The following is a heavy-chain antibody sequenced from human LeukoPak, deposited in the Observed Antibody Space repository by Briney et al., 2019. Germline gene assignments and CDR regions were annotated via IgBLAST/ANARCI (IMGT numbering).Heavy chain of an antibody. J-gene: IGHJ5*02. Sequence: GGSLRLSCAASGFTFSSYAMHWVRQAPGKGLEWVAVIWYDGSNKYYADSVKGRFTISRDNSKNTLYLQMNSLRAEDTAVYYCAKSRMVWEPRRQGTLVTVSS. D-gene: IGHD1-26*01. V-gene: IGHV3-33*06. CDR3: AKSRMVWEP. CDR2: IWYDGSNK. CDR1: GFTFSSYA.